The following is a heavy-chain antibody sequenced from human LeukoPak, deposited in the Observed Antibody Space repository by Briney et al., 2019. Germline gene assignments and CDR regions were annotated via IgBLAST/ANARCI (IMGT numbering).Heavy chain of an antibody. Sequence: PGGSLRLSCAASGFTFSSYGVHWVRQAPGKGLEWVAFIRYDGSNKYYADSVKGRFTISRDNSKNTLYLQMNSLRAEDTAVYYCAKDQGGAMVITPYFDYWGQGTLVTVSS. J-gene: IGHJ4*02. CDR1: GFTFSSYG. CDR3: AKDQGGAMVITPYFDY. V-gene: IGHV3-30*02. CDR2: IRYDGSNK. D-gene: IGHD3-22*01.